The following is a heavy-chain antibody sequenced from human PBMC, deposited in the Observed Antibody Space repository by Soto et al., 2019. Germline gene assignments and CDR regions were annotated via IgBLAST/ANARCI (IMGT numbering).Heavy chain of an antibody. CDR1: DDSMRSGGYY. CDR2: IHYSGAT. CDR3: LRGKDKDDSSFWHL. D-gene: IGHD6-6*01. J-gene: IGHJ5*02. Sequence: QLRLQESGPGLVEPSQTLSLICSVSDDSMRSGGYYWTWIRQLPGKGLKWIGFIHYSGATLYSPSLKSRVSISMQMSNNQFSLRLGYVTAADTAIYYCLRGKDKDDSSFWHLWGQGTPVTVSS. V-gene: IGHV4-31*03.